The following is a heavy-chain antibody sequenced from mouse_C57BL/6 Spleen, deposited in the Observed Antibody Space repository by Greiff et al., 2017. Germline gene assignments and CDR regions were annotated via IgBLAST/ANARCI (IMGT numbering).Heavy chain of an antibody. D-gene: IGHD2-5*01. CDR1: GYTFTSYW. J-gene: IGHJ3*01. V-gene: IGHV1-59*01. CDR2: IDPSDSYT. CDR3: ARGNYSNPLAY. Sequence: QVQLQQPGAELVRPGTSVKLSCKASGYTFTSYWMHWVKQRPGQGLEWIGVIDPSDSYTNYNQKFKGKATLTVDTSSSKAYMQLSSLTSEDSAVYDCARGNYSNPLAYWGQGTLVTVSA.